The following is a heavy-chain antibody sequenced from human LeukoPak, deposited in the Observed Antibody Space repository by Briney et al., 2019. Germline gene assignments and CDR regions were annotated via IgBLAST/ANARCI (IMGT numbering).Heavy chain of an antibody. V-gene: IGHV3-15*01. Sequence: NPGGSLRLSCAASGFTFSSYWMSWVRQAPGKGLEWVGRIKSKTDGGTTDYAAPVKGRFTISRDDSKNTLYLQMNSLKTEDTAVYYCTTAGKSYYDILTPRWGQGTLVTVSS. CDR2: IKSKTDGGTT. J-gene: IGHJ4*02. CDR3: TTAGKSYYDILTPR. D-gene: IGHD3-9*01. CDR1: GFTFSSYW.